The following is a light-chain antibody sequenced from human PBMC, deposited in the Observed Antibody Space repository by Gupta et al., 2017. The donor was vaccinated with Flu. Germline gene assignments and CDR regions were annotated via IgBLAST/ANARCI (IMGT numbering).Light chain of an antibody. J-gene: IGKJ1*01. CDR1: RRVSSRY. V-gene: IGKV3-20*01. CDR2: GAS. Sequence: GTLALDPGERASLSCRASRRVSSRYLAWYQQKPGQAPRLLSYGASSRATGIPDRFSGSGSGTDFTLTISRLEPEDFAVYYCQQDDSSPRTFGQGTKVEIK. CDR3: QQDDSSPRT.